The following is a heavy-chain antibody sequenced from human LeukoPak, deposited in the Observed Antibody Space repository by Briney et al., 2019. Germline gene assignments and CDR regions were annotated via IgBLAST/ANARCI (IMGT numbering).Heavy chain of an antibody. CDR1: GFTFSSYA. V-gene: IGHV3-30*04. D-gene: IGHD3-10*01. J-gene: IGHJ4*02. CDR3: ARDLLLWFGELFDYIDY. CDR2: ISYDGSNK. Sequence: GGSLRLSCAASGFTFSSYAMHWVRQAPGKGLEWVAVISYDGSNKYYADSVKGRFTISRDNSKNTLYLQMNSLRAEDTAVYYCARDLLLWFGELFDYIDYWGQGTLVTVSS.